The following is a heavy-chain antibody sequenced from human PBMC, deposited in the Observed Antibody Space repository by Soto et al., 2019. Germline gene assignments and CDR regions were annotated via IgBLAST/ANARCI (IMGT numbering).Heavy chain of an antibody. CDR3: ALRCMAVVQEY. V-gene: IGHV4-59*01. Sequence: QVQLQESGPGLVKPSETLSLTCAVSGDAISSYYCMWIRQPPGTGLESIGYLYYARSANYIPSRKRRVNLSVDTSTNQRSLTLSSMTAADTAVYYWALRCMAVVQEYWCQGTLGTVSS. J-gene: IGHJ4*02. CDR1: GDAISSYY. CDR2: LYYARSA. D-gene: IGHD3-22*01.